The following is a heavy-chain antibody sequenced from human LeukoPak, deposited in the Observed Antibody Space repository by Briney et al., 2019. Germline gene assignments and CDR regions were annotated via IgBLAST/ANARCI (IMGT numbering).Heavy chain of an antibody. CDR3: VKSIAVAGDPTPEKIDY. V-gene: IGHV4-39*01. CDR2: ICYSGST. J-gene: IGHJ4*02. Sequence: PSETLSLTCTVSGGSISSSSYYWGWIRQPPGKGLEWIGSICYSGSTYYNPSLKSRVTISVDTSKNQFSLKLSSVTAADTAVYYCVKSIAVAGDPTPEKIDYWGQGTLVTVSS. CDR1: GGSISSSSYY. D-gene: IGHD6-19*01.